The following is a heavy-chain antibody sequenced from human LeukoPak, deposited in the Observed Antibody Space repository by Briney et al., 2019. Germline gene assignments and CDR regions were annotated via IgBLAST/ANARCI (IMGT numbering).Heavy chain of an antibody. CDR2: ISWNSGSI. V-gene: IGHV3-9*03. Sequence: GGSLRLSCAASGFTFDDYAMHWVRQAPGKGLEWVSGISWNSGSIGYADSVKGRFTISRDNAKNSLYLQMNSLRAEDMALYYCAKDNDDILTVLFDYWGQGTLVTVSS. J-gene: IGHJ4*02. D-gene: IGHD3-9*01. CDR3: AKDNDDILTVLFDY. CDR1: GFTFDDYA.